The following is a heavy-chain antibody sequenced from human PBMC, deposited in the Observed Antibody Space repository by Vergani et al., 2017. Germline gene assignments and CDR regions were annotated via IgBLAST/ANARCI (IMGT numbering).Heavy chain of an antibody. V-gene: IGHV3-23*04. Sequence: VHLVESGGGLVQPGGSLRLSCAASGFTFSSYTMSWVRQAPGKGLEWVSAISGSGGSTYYADSVKGRFTISRDNSKNTLYLQMNSLRAEDTAVYYCAKGYRGWLQYSYFDYWGQGTLVTVSS. D-gene: IGHD5-24*01. CDR1: GFTFSSYT. CDR3: AKGYRGWLQYSYFDY. CDR2: ISGSGGST. J-gene: IGHJ4*02.